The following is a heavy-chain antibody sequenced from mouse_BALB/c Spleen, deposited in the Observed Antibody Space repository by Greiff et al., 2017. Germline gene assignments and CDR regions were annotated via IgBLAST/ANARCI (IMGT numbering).Heavy chain of an antibody. CDR2: IYPGDGDT. D-gene: IGHD2-1*01. J-gene: IGHJ4*01. CDR3: ARSNYVPHYYAMDY. CDR1: GYTFTSYW. Sequence: QVQLQQSGAELARPGASVKLSCKASGYTFTSYWMQWVKQRPGQGLEWIGAIYPGDGDTRYTQKFKGKATLTADKSSSSAYMQLSSLASEDSAVYYCARSNYVPHYYAMDYWGQGTSVTVSS. V-gene: IGHV1-87*01.